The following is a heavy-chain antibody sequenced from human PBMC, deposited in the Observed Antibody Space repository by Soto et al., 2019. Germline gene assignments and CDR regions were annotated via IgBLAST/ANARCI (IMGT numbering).Heavy chain of an antibody. V-gene: IGHV1-24*01. CDR1: GGTFSSYT. CDR3: ATPSILQGFNWFDP. J-gene: IGHJ5*02. CDR2: INPEDGET. D-gene: IGHD3-3*02. Sequence: GASVKVSCKASGGTFSSYTISWVRQAPGKGLEWMGRINPEDGETNYAQKFQGRVTMTEDTSTDTAYMELSSLRSEDTAVYYCATPSILQGFNWFDPWGQGTLVTVSS.